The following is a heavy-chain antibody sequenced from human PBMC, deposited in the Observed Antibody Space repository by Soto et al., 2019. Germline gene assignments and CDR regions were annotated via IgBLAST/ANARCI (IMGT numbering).Heavy chain of an antibody. V-gene: IGHV3-21*01. CDR3: ARATGGIAARGNAYYFDY. CDR2: ISSSSSYI. Sequence: GGSLRLSCAASGFTFSSYSMNWVRQAPGKGLEWVSSISSSSSYIYYADSVKGRFTISRDNAKNSLYLQMNSLRAEDTAVYYCARATGGIAARGNAYYFDYWGQGTLVTVSS. CDR1: GFTFSSYS. J-gene: IGHJ4*02. D-gene: IGHD6-6*01.